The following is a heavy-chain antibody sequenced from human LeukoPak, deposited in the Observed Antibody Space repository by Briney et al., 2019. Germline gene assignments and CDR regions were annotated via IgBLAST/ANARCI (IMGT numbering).Heavy chain of an antibody. J-gene: IGHJ4*02. D-gene: IGHD5-24*01. CDR1: GFTFSSYS. V-gene: IGHV3-21*01. Sequence: GGSLRLSCAASGFTFSSYSMNWVRQAPGKGLEWVSSISSSSYIYYADSVKGRFTISRDNAKNSLYLQMNSLRAEDTAVYYCARGWMATPGIFYYFDCWGQGTLVTVSS. CDR3: ARGWMATPGIFYYFDC. CDR2: ISSSSYI.